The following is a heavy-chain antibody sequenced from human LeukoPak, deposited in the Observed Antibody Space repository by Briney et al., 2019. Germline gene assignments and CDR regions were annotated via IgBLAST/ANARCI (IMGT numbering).Heavy chain of an antibody. Sequence: GALRLSCAASGFTFSSYSMNWVRQAPGKGLEWVSSISSSSSYIYYADSVKGRFTISRDNAKNSLYLQMNSLRAEDTAVYYCAREVTAAAFDYWGQGTLVTVSS. CDR1: GFTFSSYS. D-gene: IGHD5-18*01. V-gene: IGHV3-21*01. CDR3: AREVTAAAFDY. CDR2: ISSSSSYI. J-gene: IGHJ4*02.